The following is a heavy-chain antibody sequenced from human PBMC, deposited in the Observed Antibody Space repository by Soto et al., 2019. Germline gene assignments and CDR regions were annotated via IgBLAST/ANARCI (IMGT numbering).Heavy chain of an antibody. CDR1: GGSVSSGSYY. CDR2: IYYSGST. CDR3: ARAHYDILTGYYN. V-gene: IGHV4-61*01. Sequence: QVQLQESGPGLVKPSETLSLTCTVSGGSVSSGSYYWSWIRQPPGKGLEWIGYIYYSGSTNYNPSLKSRVTISVDTSKNQFSLKLSSVTAADTAVYYCARAHYDILTGYYNWGQGTLVTVSS. J-gene: IGHJ4*02. D-gene: IGHD3-9*01.